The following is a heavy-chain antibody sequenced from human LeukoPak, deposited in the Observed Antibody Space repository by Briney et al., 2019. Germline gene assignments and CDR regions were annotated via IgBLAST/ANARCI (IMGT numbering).Heavy chain of an antibody. CDR1: GYTFTGYY. J-gene: IGHJ4*02. Sequence: ASVKVSCKASGYTFTGYYMHWVRQAPGQGLEWMGWISAYNGNTNYAQKLQGRVTMTTDTSTITAYMELRSLRSDDTAVYYCARDIHPEYSSSWYTGYWGQGALVTVSS. D-gene: IGHD6-13*01. CDR2: ISAYNGNT. CDR3: ARDIHPEYSSSWYTGY. V-gene: IGHV1-18*04.